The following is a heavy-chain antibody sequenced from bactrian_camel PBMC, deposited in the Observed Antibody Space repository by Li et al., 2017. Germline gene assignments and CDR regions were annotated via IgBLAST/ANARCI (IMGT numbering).Heavy chain of an antibody. Sequence: VQLVESGGGSVQAGGSLRLSCAASGYILANLNIGWFRTGQGKEREAVAAIYIGGVSTYYGESVKGRFTISRDDAKSTVVLQMNSLKPEDTAMYYCAARPDADIRNWAWTWTYRFWGQGTQVTVS. V-gene: IGHV3S40*01. J-gene: IGHJ4*01. D-gene: IGHD1*01. CDR1: GYILANLN. CDR2: IYIGGVST. CDR3: AARPDADIRNWAWTWTYRF.